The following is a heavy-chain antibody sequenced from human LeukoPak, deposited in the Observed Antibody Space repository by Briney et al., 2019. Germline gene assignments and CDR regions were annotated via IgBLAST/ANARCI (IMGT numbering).Heavy chain of an antibody. Sequence: SSETLSLTCTVSGGSISSGGYYWSWIRQHPGKGLEWIGYIYYSGSTYYNPSLKSRVAISVDTSKNQFSLKLSSVTAADTAVYYCAMGRYSSSGNFDYWGQGTLVTVSS. CDR1: GGSISSGGYY. J-gene: IGHJ4*02. CDR2: IYYSGST. D-gene: IGHD6-6*01. CDR3: AMGRYSSSGNFDY. V-gene: IGHV4-31*03.